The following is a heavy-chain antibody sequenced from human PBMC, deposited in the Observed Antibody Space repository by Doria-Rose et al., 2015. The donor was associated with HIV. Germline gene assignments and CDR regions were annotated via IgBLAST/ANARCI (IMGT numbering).Heavy chain of an antibody. D-gene: IGHD3-3*01. J-gene: IGHJ4*02. CDR1: GFTVSSYT. V-gene: IGHV3-21*03. CDR2: ITSSSGYT. Sequence: VQLVESGGGLVKPGGSLRLSCAASGFTVSSYTIAWVRQGPGKGLECVSYITSSSGYTYYAASVKGRFTISRDNAENSVFLHMSSLTAEDTAVYYCARVLFFDSSYYADSWGQGTLVTVSS. CDR3: ARVLFFDSSYYADS.